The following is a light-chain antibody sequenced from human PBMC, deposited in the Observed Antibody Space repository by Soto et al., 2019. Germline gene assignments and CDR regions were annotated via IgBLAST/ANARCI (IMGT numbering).Light chain of an antibody. CDR2: KAS. CDR1: QTISSW. V-gene: IGKV1-5*03. CDR3: QHYNTNPLT. J-gene: IGKJ4*01. Sequence: DIQMTQSPSTLSGSVGDRVTITCRASQTISSWLAWYQQKPGKAPKLLIYKASTLKSGVPSRFSGSGSGTEFTLTISSLQPDDFATYYCQHYNTNPLTFGGGTKVDIK.